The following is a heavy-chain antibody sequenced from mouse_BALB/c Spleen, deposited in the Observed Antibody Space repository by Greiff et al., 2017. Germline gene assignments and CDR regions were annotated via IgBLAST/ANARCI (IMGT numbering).Heavy chain of an antibody. CDR1: SYTFTDYA. CDR2: ISTYYGNT. J-gene: IGHJ4*01. D-gene: IGHD2-2*01. CDR3: ARSPYGYGTSPLAMDY. V-gene: IGHV1-67*01. Sequence: VQLQQSGPELVRPGVSVKISCKGSSYTFTDYAMHWVKQSHAKSLEWIGVISTYYGNTNYNQKFKGKATMTVDKSSSTAYMELARLTSEDSAVYYCARSPYGYGTSPLAMDYWGQGTSVTVSS.